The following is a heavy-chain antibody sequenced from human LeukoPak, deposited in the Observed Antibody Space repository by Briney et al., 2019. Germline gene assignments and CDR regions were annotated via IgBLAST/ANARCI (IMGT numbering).Heavy chain of an antibody. CDR2: INPNSGGT. J-gene: IGHJ4*02. D-gene: IGHD2-15*01. CDR3: AREGQLRGCSGGSCYQNY. Sequence: ASVRVSCKASGYTFTGYYMHWVRQAPGQGLEWMGWINPNSGGTNYAQKFQGRVTMTRDTSISTAYMELSRLRSDDTAVYYCAREGQLRGCSGGSCYQNYWGQGTLVTVSS. V-gene: IGHV1-2*02. CDR1: GYTFTGYY.